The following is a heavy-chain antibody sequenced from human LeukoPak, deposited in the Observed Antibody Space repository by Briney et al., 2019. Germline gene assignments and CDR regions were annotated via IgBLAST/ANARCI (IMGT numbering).Heavy chain of an antibody. CDR2: VSAYNGNT. V-gene: IGHV1-18*01. CDR1: GYTFTSYG. Sequence: RASVTVSCKASGYTFTSYGISWVRQAPGQGLEWMGWVSAYNGNTNYAQKLQGRVTMTTDTSTSTAYMELRSLRSDDTAVYYCATYSSRYFDYWGQGTLVTVSS. J-gene: IGHJ4*02. CDR3: ATYSSRYFDY. D-gene: IGHD6-13*01.